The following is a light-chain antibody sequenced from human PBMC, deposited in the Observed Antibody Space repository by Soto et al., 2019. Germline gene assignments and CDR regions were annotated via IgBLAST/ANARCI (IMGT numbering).Light chain of an antibody. CDR2: GAS. Sequence: EIVLTQSPGTPSLSPGEIATLSCRASQSVSNNYLAWYQQKPGQAPRLLIYGASNRATGIPDRFSGSGYGTDFTLTISRLEPEDFAVYYCQQYGSSGTFGQGTKVDIK. J-gene: IGKJ1*01. CDR1: QSVSNNY. V-gene: IGKV3-20*01. CDR3: QQYGSSGT.